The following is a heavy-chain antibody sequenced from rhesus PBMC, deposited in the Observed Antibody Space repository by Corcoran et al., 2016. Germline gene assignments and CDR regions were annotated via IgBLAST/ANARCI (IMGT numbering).Heavy chain of an antibody. CDR1: GGSISDSYR. J-gene: IGHJ5-1*01. Sequence: QVQLQESGPGVVKPSETLSLTCAVSGGSISDSYRWSWIRPPPGKGLEWIGSIYVSSTSNNYNPALKSRVTIAKDTSKNQVSLKRSSVTAADTAVYYWARGYEDDYGYYYKGGFDVLGPGVLVTVSS. CDR3: ARGYEDDYGYYYKGGFDV. V-gene: IGHV4S10*01. CDR2: IYVSSTSN. D-gene: IGHD3-9*01.